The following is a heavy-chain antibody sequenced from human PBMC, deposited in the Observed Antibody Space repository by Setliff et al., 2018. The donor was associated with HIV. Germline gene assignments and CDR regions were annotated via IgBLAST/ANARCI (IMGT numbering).Heavy chain of an antibody. D-gene: IGHD3-3*01. Sequence: GGSLRLSCAASGFTFSTYWMNWVRQAPGKGLEWVGRIKSKTDGGTTDYAAPVKGRFTISTDDSKNTLSLQMNSLKIEDTAVYYCTTRAVPSRWGELQFLERYYYSMDVWGKGTTVTVSS. J-gene: IGHJ6*03. CDR3: TTRAVPSRWGELQFLERYYYSMDV. CDR1: GFTFSTYW. V-gene: IGHV3-15*01. CDR2: IKSKTDGGTT.